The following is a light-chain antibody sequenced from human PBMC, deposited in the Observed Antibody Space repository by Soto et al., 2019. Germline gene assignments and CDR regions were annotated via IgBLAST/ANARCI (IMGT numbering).Light chain of an antibody. Sequence: QSALTQPASVSGSPGQSITISCTGTSSGVGNYNLVAWYQQHPGKAPKLMIYEGSKRPSGISNRFSGSKSGNTASLTISGLQAEDEADYYCCSFAGSVVFGGGTQLTVL. J-gene: IGLJ2*01. CDR2: EGS. CDR3: CSFAGSVV. V-gene: IGLV2-23*01. CDR1: SSGVGNYNL.